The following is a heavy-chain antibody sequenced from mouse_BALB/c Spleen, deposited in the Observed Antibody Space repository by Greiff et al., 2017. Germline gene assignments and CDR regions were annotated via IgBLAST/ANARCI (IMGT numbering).Heavy chain of an antibody. D-gene: IGHD3-1*01. CDR1: GYTFSSYW. CDR2: ILPGSGST. J-gene: IGHJ4*01. Sequence: VQLVESGAELMKPGASVKISCKATGYTFSSYWIEWVKQRPGHGLEWIGEILPGSGSTNYNEKFKGKATFTADTSSNTAYMQLSSLTSEDSAVYYCARSGTSYAMDYWGQGTSVTVSS. V-gene: IGHV1-9*01. CDR3: ARSGTSYAMDY.